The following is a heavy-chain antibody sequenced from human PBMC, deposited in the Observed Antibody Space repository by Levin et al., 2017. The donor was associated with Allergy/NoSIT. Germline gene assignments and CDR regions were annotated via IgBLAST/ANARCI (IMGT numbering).Heavy chain of an antibody. CDR2: ISRRGDT. D-gene: IGHD6-13*01. Sequence: SETLSLTCAVYGGSFSGYHWSWIRQPPGKGLEWIGEISRRGDTNYNPSLKSRVTISADTSKYQFSLKLTSVTAADTAVYYCARGFASPGISAAGSDYWGQGTLVTVSS. V-gene: IGHV4-34*01. CDR3: ARGFASPGISAAGSDY. CDR1: GGSFSGYH. J-gene: IGHJ4*02.